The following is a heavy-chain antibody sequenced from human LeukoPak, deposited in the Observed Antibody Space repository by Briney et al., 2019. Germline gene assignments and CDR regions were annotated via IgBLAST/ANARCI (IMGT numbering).Heavy chain of an antibody. CDR3: ARNPYYDFWSGYYHNWFDP. CDR1: GASISPYY. V-gene: IGHV4-4*07. CDR2: IYNSGYT. Sequence: SETLSLTCTVPGASISPYYWSWIRQPAGKGLEWIGRIYNSGYTNYNPSLESRVTMSLDTSKNEFSLKLSSVTAADTALYYCARNPYYDFWSGYYHNWFDPWGQGTLVTVSS. J-gene: IGHJ5*02. D-gene: IGHD3-3*01.